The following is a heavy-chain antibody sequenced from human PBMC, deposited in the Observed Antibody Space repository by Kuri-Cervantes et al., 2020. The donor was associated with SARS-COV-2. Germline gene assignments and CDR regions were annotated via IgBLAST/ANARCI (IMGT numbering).Heavy chain of an antibody. J-gene: IGHJ4*02. CDR1: GGSFSGYY. Sequence: SETLSLTCAVYGGSFSGYYWSWIRQPPGKGLEWIGEINHSGSTNYNPSLKSRVTISVDTSKNQFSLKLSSVTAADTAVYYCARVYYDILTGYYRHYFDYWGQGTLVTVSS. CDR3: ARVYYDILTGYYRHYFDY. D-gene: IGHD3-9*01. CDR2: INHSGST. V-gene: IGHV4-34*01.